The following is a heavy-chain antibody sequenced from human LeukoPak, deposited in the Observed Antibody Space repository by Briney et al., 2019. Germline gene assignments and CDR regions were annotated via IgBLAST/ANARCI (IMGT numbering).Heavy chain of an antibody. V-gene: IGHV1-18*01. D-gene: IGHD4-17*01. Sequence: ASVKVSCKASGGTFSSYAISWVRQAPGQGLEWMGWISAYNGNTNYAQKLQGRVTMTTDTSTSTAYMELRSLRSDDTAVYYCARTTVTTGDDYFDYWGQGTLVTVSS. CDR1: GGTFSSYA. CDR3: ARTTVTTGDDYFDY. CDR2: ISAYNGNT. J-gene: IGHJ4*02.